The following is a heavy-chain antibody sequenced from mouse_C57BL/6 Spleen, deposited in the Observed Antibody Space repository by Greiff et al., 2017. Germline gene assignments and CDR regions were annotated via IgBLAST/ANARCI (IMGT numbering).Heavy chain of an antibody. J-gene: IGHJ1*03. CDR2: IYPGSGST. Sequence: QVQLQQPGAELVKPGASVKMSCKASGYTFTSYWITWVKQRPGQGLEWIGDIYPGSGSTNYNEKFKSKATLTVDTSSSTAYMQLSSLPSEDSAVYYGARGGMVTTRDWYFDVWGTGTTVTVSS. V-gene: IGHV1-55*01. D-gene: IGHD2-2*01. CDR3: ARGGMVTTRDWYFDV. CDR1: GYTFTSYW.